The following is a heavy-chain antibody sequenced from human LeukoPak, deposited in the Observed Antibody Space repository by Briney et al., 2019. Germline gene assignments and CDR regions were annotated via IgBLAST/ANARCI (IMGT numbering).Heavy chain of an antibody. CDR1: GYTFTGYY. V-gene: IGHV1-2*02. Sequence: ASVKVSCKASGYTFTGYYMHWVRQAPGQGLEWMGWINPNSGDTSYAQKFQGRVTMTRDTSISTAYMEVRRLKSDDTAMYYCAHKGGSGSYYFRGTNDAFDIWGQGTMVTVSS. CDR3: AHKGGSGSYYFRGTNDAFDI. D-gene: IGHD1-26*01. J-gene: IGHJ3*02. CDR2: INPNSGDT.